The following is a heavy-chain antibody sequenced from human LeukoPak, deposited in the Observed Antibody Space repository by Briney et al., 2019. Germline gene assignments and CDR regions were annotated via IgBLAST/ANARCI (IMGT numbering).Heavy chain of an antibody. Sequence: GGSLRLSCAASGFTFCTYAMSWVRQGPGKGLEWVSSLSSRSDYLYYADSVKGRFTISRDNSKNTLYLQMNSLRAEDTVVYYCPKHLEVRELPANYFDYWGQGTLVTVSS. J-gene: IGHJ4*02. D-gene: IGHD1-26*01. CDR1: GFTFCTYA. CDR2: LSSRSDYL. CDR3: PKHLEVRELPANYFDY. V-gene: IGHV3-23*01.